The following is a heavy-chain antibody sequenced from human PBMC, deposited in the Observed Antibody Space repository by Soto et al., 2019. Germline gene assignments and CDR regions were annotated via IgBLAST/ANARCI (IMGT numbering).Heavy chain of an antibody. CDR2: ISDDVSTT. J-gene: IGHJ4*02. CDR1: GFTFSAYW. Sequence: GGSLRLSCEVSGFTFSAYWMHWVRQVPGKGLIWVSRISDDVSTTTYADSVKGRFTISRDNAKNTLYLQMNSLRADDTGLYYCTRGHRVSSTGTGDHWGQGTLVTVSS. V-gene: IGHV3-74*01. CDR3: TRGHRVSSTGTGDH. D-gene: IGHD1-1*01.